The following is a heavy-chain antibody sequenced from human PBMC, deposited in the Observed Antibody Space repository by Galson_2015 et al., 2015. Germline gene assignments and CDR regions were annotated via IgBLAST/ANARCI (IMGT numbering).Heavy chain of an antibody. D-gene: IGHD4-17*01. Sequence: SLRLSCAASGFTVSSNYMSWVRQAPGKGLEWVSVIYSGGSTYYADSVKGRFTISRDNSKNTLYLQMNSLRAEDTAVYYCARGPGTVTTPTILDYWGQGTLVTVSS. CDR3: ARGPGTVTTPTILDY. CDR2: IYSGGST. CDR1: GFTVSSNY. V-gene: IGHV3-53*01. J-gene: IGHJ4*02.